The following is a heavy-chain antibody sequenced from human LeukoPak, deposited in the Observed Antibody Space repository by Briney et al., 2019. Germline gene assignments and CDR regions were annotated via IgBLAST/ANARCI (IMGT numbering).Heavy chain of an antibody. D-gene: IGHD6-19*01. Sequence: GGSLRLSCAASGFTFSSSAMHWVRQAPDKGLEWVAVISYDGSNKYYADSVKGRFTISRDNSRNTLYLQMNSLRADDTAVYYCARDRDSSGWYEGFDYWGQGTLVTVSS. CDR3: ARDRDSSGWYEGFDY. CDR2: ISYDGSNK. J-gene: IGHJ4*02. CDR1: GFTFSSSA. V-gene: IGHV3-30-3*01.